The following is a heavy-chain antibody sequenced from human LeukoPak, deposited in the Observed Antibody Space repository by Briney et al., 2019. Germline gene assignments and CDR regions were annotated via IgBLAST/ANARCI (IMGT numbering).Heavy chain of an antibody. V-gene: IGHV3-11*01. CDR1: GFTFSDYY. CDR2: ISSSGSTI. CDR3: ARDRPAIASYRYYYGMDV. Sequence: GGSLRLSCAASGFTFSDYYMSWIRQAPGKGLEWVSYISSSGSTIYYADSVKGRFTISRDNAKNSLYLQMNSLRAEDTAVYYCARDRPAIASYRYYYGMDVWGQGTTVTVSS. D-gene: IGHD5-18*01. J-gene: IGHJ6*02.